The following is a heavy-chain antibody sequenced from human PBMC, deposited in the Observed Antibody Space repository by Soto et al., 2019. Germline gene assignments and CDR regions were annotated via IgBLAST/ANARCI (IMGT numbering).Heavy chain of an antibody. J-gene: IGHJ5*02. Sequence: ASVKVSCKASGFTFTSSAVQWVRQARGQRLEWIGWIVVGSGNTNYAQKFQERVTITRDMSTSTAYMELSSLRSEDTAVYYCAVSSSWYAAWFDPWGQGTLVTVSS. V-gene: IGHV1-58*01. D-gene: IGHD6-13*01. CDR2: IVVGSGNT. CDR1: GFTFTSSA. CDR3: AVSSSWYAAWFDP.